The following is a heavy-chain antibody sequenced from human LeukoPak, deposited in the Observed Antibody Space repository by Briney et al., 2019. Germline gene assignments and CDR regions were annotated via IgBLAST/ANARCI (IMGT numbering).Heavy chain of an antibody. CDR1: GDSVSSDSAA. CDR3: ARDHVFGGYCSSTSCYPADAFDI. V-gene: IGHV6-1*01. J-gene: IGHJ3*02. Sequence: SQTLSLTCAISGDSVSSDSAAWNWIRQSPSRGLEWLGRTYYRSKWYNDYAVSVKSRITINPDTSKNQFSLQLNSVTPEDTAVYYCARDHVFGGYCSSTSCYPADAFDIWGQGTMVTVSS. D-gene: IGHD2-2*01. CDR2: TYYRSKWYN.